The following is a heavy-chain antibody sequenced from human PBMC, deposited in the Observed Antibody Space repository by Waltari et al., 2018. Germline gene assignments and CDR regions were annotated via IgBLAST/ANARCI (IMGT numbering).Heavy chain of an antibody. J-gene: IGHJ5*02. D-gene: IGHD6-13*01. CDR1: GGSISSYY. V-gene: IGHV4-59*01. Sequence: QVQLQESGPGLVKPSETLSLTCTVSGGSISSYYWSWIRQPPGKVLECIGDSYDGGSTNYNPSLKSLVTISVDTSKNQFALKLSSVTAEDTAVYYGGREGVAAAGARFDPWGQGTLVTVSS. CDR3: GREGVAAAGARFDP. CDR2: SYDGGST.